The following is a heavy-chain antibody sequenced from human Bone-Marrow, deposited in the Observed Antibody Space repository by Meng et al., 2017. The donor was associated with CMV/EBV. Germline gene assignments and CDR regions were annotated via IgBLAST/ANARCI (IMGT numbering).Heavy chain of an antibody. Sequence: SVKVSCKASGYTFTGYYMHWVRQAPGQGLERMGWINPNSGGTNYAQKFQGRVTMTRDTSISTAYMELSRLRSDDTAVYYCASWSRSIFGVVIHYEFWGMDVWGQGTTVTVSS. D-gene: IGHD3-3*01. V-gene: IGHV1-2*02. J-gene: IGHJ6*02. CDR2: INPNSGGT. CDR3: ASWSRSIFGVVIHYEFWGMDV. CDR1: GYTFTGYY.